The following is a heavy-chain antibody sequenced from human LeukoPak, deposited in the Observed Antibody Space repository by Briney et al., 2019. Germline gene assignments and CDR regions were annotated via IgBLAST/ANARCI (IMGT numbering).Heavy chain of an antibody. J-gene: IGHJ4*02. Sequence: GGSLRLSCTASGFTFSSYGVHWVRQAPGKGLEWVAFISYDGSNKYYADSVKGRFTISRDNSKNTLYLQMNGLRAEDTAVYYCAEEAPVVVTAIPDDWGQGTPVTVSS. CDR2: ISYDGSNK. D-gene: IGHD2-21*02. CDR1: GFTFSSYG. CDR3: AEEAPVVVTAIPDD. V-gene: IGHV3-30*18.